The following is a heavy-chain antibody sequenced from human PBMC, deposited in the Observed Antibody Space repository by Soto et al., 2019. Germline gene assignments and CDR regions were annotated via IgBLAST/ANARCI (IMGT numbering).Heavy chain of an antibody. CDR2: ISAYNGNT. CDR1: GYTFTNYA. Sequence: QVQLVQSGTDVEKPGASVKVSCKASGYTFTNYAFSWVRQAPGQGLEWMGWISAYNGNTNYPQKLQGRVTMTTDTSTSTAYMELRSLRSDVTAVYYCAMDLAAAGPFDCWGQGTLVTVSS. CDR3: AMDLAAAGPFDC. V-gene: IGHV1-18*01. J-gene: IGHJ4*02. D-gene: IGHD6-13*01.